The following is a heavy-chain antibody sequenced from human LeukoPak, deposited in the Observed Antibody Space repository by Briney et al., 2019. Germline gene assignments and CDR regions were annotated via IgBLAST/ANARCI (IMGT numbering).Heavy chain of an antibody. J-gene: IGHJ5*02. CDR2: TGGGGGST. CDR3: AKGKASSWLDWFDP. CDR1: GFTFSTYA. D-gene: IGHD6-13*01. Sequence: GGSPRLSCAASGFTFSTYAMTWVRQAPGRGLEWVSATGGGGGSTYYADSVKGRFTMSRDNSKNTVYLQMNSLRAEDTAVYFCAKGKASSWLDWFDPWGQGTLVTVSS. V-gene: IGHV3-23*01.